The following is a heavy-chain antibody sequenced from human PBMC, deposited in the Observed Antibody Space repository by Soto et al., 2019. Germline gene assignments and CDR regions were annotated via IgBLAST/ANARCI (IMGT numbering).Heavy chain of an antibody. CDR1: EFTFRSYA. Sequence: GRSLRLSCAASEFTFRSYAMRWVRQAPGKGLEWVSAINSRGGSTYYADSVKGRFTIPRDSSKNTLYLQMNSLRAEDTAVYYCAKDRSSTSCYDFDYWGQGTLVTVS. J-gene: IGHJ4*02. D-gene: IGHD2-2*01. CDR3: AKDRSSTSCYDFDY. CDR2: INSRGGST. V-gene: IGHV3-23*01.